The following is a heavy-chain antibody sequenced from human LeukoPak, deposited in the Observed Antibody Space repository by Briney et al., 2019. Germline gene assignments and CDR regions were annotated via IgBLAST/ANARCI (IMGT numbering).Heavy chain of an antibody. D-gene: IGHD2-8*01. J-gene: IGHJ5*02. CDR3: ARVRGVLMVYATGNWFDP. Sequence: ASVKVSCKASGYTLTSYGISWVRQAPGQGLEWMGWISAYNGNTNYAQKLQGRVTMTTDTSTSTAYMELRSLRSDDTAVHYCARVRGVLMVYATGNWFDPWGQGTLVTVSS. CDR2: ISAYNGNT. CDR1: GYTLTSYG. V-gene: IGHV1-18*01.